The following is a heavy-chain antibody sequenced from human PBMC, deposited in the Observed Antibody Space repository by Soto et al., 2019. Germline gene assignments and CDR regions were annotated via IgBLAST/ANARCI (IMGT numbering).Heavy chain of an antibody. CDR3: AASVTTSGGFDV. Sequence: QPGGSLRLSCAASGFSVSAKYMIWVRQAPGKGLEWVSVIYLGGYTNHADPVKGRFTISRDNFKNTVSLQMSSLRAEDTAVYYCAASVTTSGGFDVWGQGTEVTVSS. D-gene: IGHD4-17*01. V-gene: IGHV3-53*01. J-gene: IGHJ3*01. CDR2: IYLGGYT. CDR1: GFSVSAKY.